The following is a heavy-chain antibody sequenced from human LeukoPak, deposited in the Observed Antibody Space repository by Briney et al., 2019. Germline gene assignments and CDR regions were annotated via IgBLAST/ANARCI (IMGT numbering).Heavy chain of an antibody. V-gene: IGHV4-59*01. J-gene: IGHJ4*02. CDR3: ARDRSGYYYGFDFDY. D-gene: IGHD3-22*01. CDR1: GGSISSYY. Sequence: SETLSLTCTVSGGSISSYYWSWIRQPPGKGLEWIGYIYYSGSTNYNPSLKSRVTISVDTSKNQLSLKLSSVTAADTAVYYCARDRSGYYYGFDFDYWGQGTLVTVSS. CDR2: IYYSGST.